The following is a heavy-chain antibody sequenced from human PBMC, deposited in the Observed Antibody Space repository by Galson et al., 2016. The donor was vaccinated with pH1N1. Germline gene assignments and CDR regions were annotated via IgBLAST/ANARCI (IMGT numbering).Heavy chain of an antibody. V-gene: IGHV3-30*04. D-gene: IGHD4-23*01. CDR2: MSYDGSHK. CDR1: GFTFSSYA. J-gene: IGHJ6*02. CDR3: ARDRLPYGGNTEGIFYYNGMDI. Sequence: SLRLSCAASGFTFSSYAMHWVCQAPGKGLEWVAVMSYDGSHKYYADSVKGRFTISRDNSKNTLYLQMNSLRAEDTAVYYCARDRLPYGGNTEGIFYYNGMDIWGQGTTVTVSS.